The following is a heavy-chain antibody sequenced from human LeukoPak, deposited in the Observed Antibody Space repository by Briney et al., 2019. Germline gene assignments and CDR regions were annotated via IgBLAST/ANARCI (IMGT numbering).Heavy chain of an antibody. CDR1: GGSISSSSYY. CDR2: IYYSGST. D-gene: IGHD2-21*02. CDR3: ARDREGDPTSRYFDY. Sequence: SETLSLTCTVSGGSISSSSYYWGWIRQPPGKGLEWIGSIYYSGSTYYNPSLKSRVTISVDTSKNQFSLKLSSVTAADTAVYYCARDREGDPTSRYFDYWGQGTLVTVSS. J-gene: IGHJ4*02. V-gene: IGHV4-39*07.